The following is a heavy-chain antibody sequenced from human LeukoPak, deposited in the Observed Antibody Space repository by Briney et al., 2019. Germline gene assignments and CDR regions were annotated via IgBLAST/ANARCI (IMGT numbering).Heavy chain of an antibody. CDR1: GFAFGSEA. Sequence: GGSLRLSCAVSGFAFGSEAMSWVRQSPARGLEWVASLSPGGGTTYYADYVKGRFTISRDNSNNTLYVQMNSLRAEDTAVYYCARGSRVRDAFDIWGQGTMVTVSS. V-gene: IGHV3-23*01. D-gene: IGHD1-1*01. CDR3: ARGSRVRDAFDI. J-gene: IGHJ3*02. CDR2: LSPGGGTT.